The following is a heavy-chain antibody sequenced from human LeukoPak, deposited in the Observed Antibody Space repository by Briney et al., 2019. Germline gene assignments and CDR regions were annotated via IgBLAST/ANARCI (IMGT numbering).Heavy chain of an antibody. D-gene: IGHD3-22*01. CDR3: AREWLPYYFDY. CDR1: IDSFSNYH. V-gene: IGHV4-34*01. Sequence: SETLSLTCAVYIDSFSNYHWNWIRQTPAKGMEWIGEVNESGGTNISPSLRSRVILSVDTSKNQFSLKLISVTVADTAIYYCAREWLPYYFDYWGQGTLVTVSS. J-gene: IGHJ4*02. CDR2: VNESGGT.